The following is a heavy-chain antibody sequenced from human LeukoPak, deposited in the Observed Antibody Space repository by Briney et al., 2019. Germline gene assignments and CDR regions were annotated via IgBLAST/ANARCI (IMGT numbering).Heavy chain of an antibody. Sequence: SVKVSCKATGYTFTGYYMHWVRQAPAQGLAWMGWINPNSGGTNYAQKFQGRLTMTRDTSISTAYMVLSRLRSDETAVYYCAREGIQRYCSGGSCYSGREDQSQWFDPWGQGTLVTVSS. J-gene: IGHJ5*02. D-gene: IGHD2-15*01. CDR1: GYTFTGYY. V-gene: IGHV1-2*02. CDR3: AREGIQRYCSGGSCYSGREDQSQWFDP. CDR2: INPNSGGT.